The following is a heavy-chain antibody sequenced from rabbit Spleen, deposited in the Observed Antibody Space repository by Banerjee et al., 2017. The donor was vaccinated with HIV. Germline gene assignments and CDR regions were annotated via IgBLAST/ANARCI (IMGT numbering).Heavy chain of an antibody. J-gene: IGHJ4*01. D-gene: IGHD7-1*01. Sequence: QSLEESGGDLVKPGGSLKLSCKASGFIFSDNYHICWVRQAPGKGLEWIACINAVTGKAVYASWAKGRFTISKSSSTTVTLQMTSLTVADTATYFCARESGNAGYGGGTFTLWGQGTLVTVS. CDR1: GFIFSDNYH. V-gene: IGHV1S40*01. CDR3: ARESGNAGYGGGTFTL. CDR2: INAVTGKA.